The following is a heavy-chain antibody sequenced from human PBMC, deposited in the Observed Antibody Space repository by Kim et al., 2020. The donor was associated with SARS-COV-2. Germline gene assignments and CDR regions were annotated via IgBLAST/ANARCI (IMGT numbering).Heavy chain of an antibody. Sequence: GGSLRLSCAASGFTFSSYAMSWVRQAPGKGLEWVSAISGSGGSTYYADSVKGRFTISRDNSKNTLYLQMNSLRAEDKAVYYCAKAPRGVLLWFGELYEGMDVWGQGTTVNVSS. V-gene: IGHV3-23*01. D-gene: IGHD3-10*01. CDR2: ISGSGGST. CDR1: GFTFSSYA. J-gene: IGHJ6*02. CDR3: AKAPRGVLLWFGELYEGMDV.